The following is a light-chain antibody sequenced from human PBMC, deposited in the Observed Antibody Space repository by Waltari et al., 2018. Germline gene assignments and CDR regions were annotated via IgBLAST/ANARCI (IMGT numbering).Light chain of an antibody. CDR1: HLGGYS. CDR2: YDN. V-gene: IGLV3-21*04. CDR3: QVSDSTADLVV. Sequence: SYVLTQPPSVSVAPGETSRITCGGDHLGGYSVHWYQQKPGQAPVLVLYYDNNRPSGIPERFSGSNFGNTATLTISRVEAGDEADYYCQVSDSTADLVVFGGGTKLTVL. J-gene: IGLJ2*01.